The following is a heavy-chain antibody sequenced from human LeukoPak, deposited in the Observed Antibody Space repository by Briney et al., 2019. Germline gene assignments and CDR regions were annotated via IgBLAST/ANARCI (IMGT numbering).Heavy chain of an antibody. Sequence: GGSLRLSCAAAGFTFDDYGMSWVRQGPGKGLEWVSGINWNGGNTGYADSVKGRFTIFRDNAKNSLYLEMDSLRVEDTALYYCARTSDGNWFDPWGQGTLVTVSS. CDR3: ARTSDGNWFDP. V-gene: IGHV3-20*04. D-gene: IGHD1-26*01. CDR2: INWNGGNT. J-gene: IGHJ5*02. CDR1: GFTFDDYG.